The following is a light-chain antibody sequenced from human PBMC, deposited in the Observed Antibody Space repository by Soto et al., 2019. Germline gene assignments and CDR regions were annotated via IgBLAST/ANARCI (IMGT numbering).Light chain of an antibody. CDR2: AAS. V-gene: IGKV1-8*01. CDR1: QGISSY. J-gene: IGKJ1*01. Sequence: AIRMTQSPSSFSASTGDRVTITCRASQGISSYLAWYQQKPGKAPKLLIYAASTLQSGVPSKFSGSGSGTHFTLTISRLQSEDFATYYCQQYYSYPRKFGQGTKVEIK. CDR3: QQYYSYPRK.